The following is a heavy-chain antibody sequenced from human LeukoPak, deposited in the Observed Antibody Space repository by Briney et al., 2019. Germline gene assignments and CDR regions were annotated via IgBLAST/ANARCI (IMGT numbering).Heavy chain of an antibody. J-gene: IGHJ4*02. D-gene: IGHD3-22*01. CDR2: ITASGTGT. CDR1: GFTFSSYA. V-gene: IGHV3-23*01. CDR3: ARGVYDSSGYYQY. Sequence: GGSLRLSCAASGFTFSSYAMSWVRQAPGKGLEWVSGITASGTGTHYADSVKGRFTISRDNGKSSLYLQMNSLRAEDTAVYYCARGVYDSSGYYQYWGQGTLVTVSS.